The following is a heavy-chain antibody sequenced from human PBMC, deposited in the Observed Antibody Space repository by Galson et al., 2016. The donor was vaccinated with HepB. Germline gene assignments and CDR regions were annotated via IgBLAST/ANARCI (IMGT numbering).Heavy chain of an antibody. CDR3: ARPPEGDRRYFDL. Sequence: SLRLSCAASGFTFSTYSMNWVRQAPGKGLEWVSFISITSGYKYYADSLKGRVTISRDKAKNSLYLRMNSHRAEDTAVYYCARPPEGDRRYFDLWGRGTLVTVSS. J-gene: IGHJ2*01. CDR2: ISITSGYK. V-gene: IGHV3-21*01. D-gene: IGHD3-16*01. CDR1: GFTFSTYS.